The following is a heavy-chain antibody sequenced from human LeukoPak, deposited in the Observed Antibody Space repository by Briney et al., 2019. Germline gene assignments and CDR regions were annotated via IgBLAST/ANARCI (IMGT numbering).Heavy chain of an antibody. D-gene: IGHD6-13*01. CDR2: IYYSGST. J-gene: IGHJ4*02. CDR1: GGSISSYY. CDR3: ARAIYSSPPYFDY. V-gene: IGHV4-59*01. Sequence: PSETLSLTCTVSGGSISSYYWSWIRQPPGRGLEWIGCIYYSGSTNYNPSLKSRVTISVDTSKNQFSLKLSSVTAADTAVYYCARAIYSSPPYFDYWGQGTLVTVSS.